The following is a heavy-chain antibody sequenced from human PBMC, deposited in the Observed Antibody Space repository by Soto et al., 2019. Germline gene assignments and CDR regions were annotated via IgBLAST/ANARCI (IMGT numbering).Heavy chain of an antibody. CDR2: VYHSGST. CDR3: ATPRAYAVAGLDAFDV. V-gene: IGHV4-38-2*02. J-gene: IGHJ3*01. CDR1: ADSITNDFDS. Sequence: SETLSLTCTVSADSITNDFDSWAWVRQPPGKGLEWIGTVYHSGSTFYNPSLNSRVTVSVDTSKNQFSLKMSSVTAADTAMYYCATPRAYAVAGLDAFDVWGLGTMVTVSS. D-gene: IGHD6-19*01.